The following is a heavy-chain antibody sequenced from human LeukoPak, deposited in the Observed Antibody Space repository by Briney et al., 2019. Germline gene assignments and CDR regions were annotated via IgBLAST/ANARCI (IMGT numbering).Heavy chain of an antibody. J-gene: IGHJ6*02. CDR2: IKQDGSEK. CDR1: GFTFSTYW. V-gene: IGHV3-7*01. CDR3: AREARSKPYGMDV. Sequence: GGSLRLSCAASGFTFSTYWMSWVRQAPGKGLEWVANIKQDGSEKYYVDSVKGRFTISRDNAKNSLYLQMNSLRAEDTAAYYCAREARSKPYGMDVWGQGTTVTVSS.